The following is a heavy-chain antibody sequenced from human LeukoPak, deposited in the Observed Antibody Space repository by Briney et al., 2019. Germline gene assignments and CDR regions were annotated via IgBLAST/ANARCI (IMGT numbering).Heavy chain of an antibody. CDR2: ISWNSGSI. J-gene: IGHJ3*02. CDR3: AKGEAGYSSSSAAFDI. CDR1: GFTFDDYA. D-gene: IGHD6-6*01. Sequence: GGSLRLSCAASGFTFDDYAMHWVRQPPGKGLEWVSGISWNSGSIGYADSVKGRFTISRDNAKNSLYLQMNSLRAEDMALYYCAKGEAGYSSSSAAFDIWGQGTMVTVSS. V-gene: IGHV3-9*03.